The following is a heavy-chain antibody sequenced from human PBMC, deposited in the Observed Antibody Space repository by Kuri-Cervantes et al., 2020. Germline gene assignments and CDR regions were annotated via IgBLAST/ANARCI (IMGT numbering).Heavy chain of an antibody. V-gene: IGHV1-2*02. CDR3: ARVKYDFWIAPISMDV. Sequence: ASVKVSCKASGYTFTGYYIHWVRQAPGQGLEWMGWINPNSGDTNYAQKFQGRVTMTTDTSTSTAYMELRSLRSDDTAVYYCARVKYDFWIAPISMDVWGQGTTVTVSS. D-gene: IGHD3-3*01. J-gene: IGHJ6*02. CDR1: GYTFTGYY. CDR2: INPNSGDT.